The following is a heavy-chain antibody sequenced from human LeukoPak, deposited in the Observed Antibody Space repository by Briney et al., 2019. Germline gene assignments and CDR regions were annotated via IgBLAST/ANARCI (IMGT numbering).Heavy chain of an antibody. V-gene: IGHV4-30-2*01. CDR3: ARAGGSGSCYDY. CDR1: GGSISSGGYS. CDR2: IYHSGST. Sequence: SQTLSLTCAVSGGSISSGGYSWSWIRQPPGKGLEWIGYIYHSGSTYYNPSLKSRVTISVDRSKNQFSLKLSSVTAADTAVYYCARAGGSGSCYDYWGQGTLVTVSS. J-gene: IGHJ4*02. D-gene: IGHD3-10*01.